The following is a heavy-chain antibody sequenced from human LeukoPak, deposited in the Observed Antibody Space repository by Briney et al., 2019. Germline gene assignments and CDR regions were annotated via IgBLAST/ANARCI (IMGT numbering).Heavy chain of an antibody. Sequence: GGSLRLSCAASGFTFSSYSMNWVRQAPGKGLEWVSYISSNSSTIYYADSVKSRFTISTDNTKNSQYLQMNSPVADDTAVYYCKSATSSYFDYWGQGTLVTVSS. D-gene: IGHD2-2*01. CDR3: KSATSSYFDY. CDR2: ISSNSSTI. J-gene: IGHJ4*02. CDR1: GFTFSSYS. V-gene: IGHV3-48*01.